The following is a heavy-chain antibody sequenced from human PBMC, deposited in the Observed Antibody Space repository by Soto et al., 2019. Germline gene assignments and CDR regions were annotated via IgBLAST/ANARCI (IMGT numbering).Heavy chain of an antibody. CDR2: ISPYTGNT. CDR1: GYIFVNYG. CDR3: VMVDNYVTPTPQDV. V-gene: IGHV1-18*01. Sequence: QVQLVQSGDEVNKPGASVKVSCKASGYIFVNYGIAWVRQAPGQGLEWMGWISPYTGNTHSATKVQGRLTMTTDTSTSTAYMDLGSLTSDDTAVYYCVMVDNYVTPTPQDVWGQGTTVTVS. D-gene: IGHD3-16*01. J-gene: IGHJ6*02.